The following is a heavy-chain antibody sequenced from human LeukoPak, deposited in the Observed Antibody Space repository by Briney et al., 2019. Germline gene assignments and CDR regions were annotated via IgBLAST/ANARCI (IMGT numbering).Heavy chain of an antibody. Sequence: GGSLRLSCAASGFTVSSNYMSWVRQAPGKGLEWVSVIYSGGSTYYADSVKGRFTISRDNSKNTLYLQMNSLRAEDTAVYYCARGDHIPWREHTFDIWGQGTMVTVSS. CDR2: IYSGGST. J-gene: IGHJ3*02. D-gene: IGHD2-2*02. CDR3: ARGDHIPWREHTFDI. V-gene: IGHV3-53*01. CDR1: GFTVSSNY.